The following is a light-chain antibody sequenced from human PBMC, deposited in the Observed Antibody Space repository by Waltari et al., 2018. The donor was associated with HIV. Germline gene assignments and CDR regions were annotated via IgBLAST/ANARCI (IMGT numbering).Light chain of an antibody. J-gene: IGLJ2*01. Sequence: QAVLTQPSSLSASPGGSASLTCTLRSGINVGTYRMYWYQQKQGSPPQYLLRYKSDSDKQQGSGVPSRFSGSKDVSANAGILLISGLQSEDEADYYCMIWHNSAVLFGGGTRLTVL. CDR1: SGINVGTYR. CDR3: MIWHNSAVL. V-gene: IGLV5-45*03. CDR2: YKSDSDK.